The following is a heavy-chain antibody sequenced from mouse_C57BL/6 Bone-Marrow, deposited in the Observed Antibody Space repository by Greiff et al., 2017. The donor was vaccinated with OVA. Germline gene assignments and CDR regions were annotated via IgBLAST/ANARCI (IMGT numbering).Heavy chain of an antibody. CDR3: ARERMTTVAYWYFDV. CDR2: IDTNSGGT. V-gene: IGHV1-72*01. Sequence: QVQLQQPGAELVKPGASVKLSCKASGYTFTSYWMHWVKQRPGRGLEWIGRIDTNSGGTKYNEQFKSKATLTVDKHTSPAHMPLSSLTSEDSAVYYCARERMTTVAYWYFDVWGTGTTVTVSS. J-gene: IGHJ1*03. CDR1: GYTFTSYW. D-gene: IGHD1-1*01.